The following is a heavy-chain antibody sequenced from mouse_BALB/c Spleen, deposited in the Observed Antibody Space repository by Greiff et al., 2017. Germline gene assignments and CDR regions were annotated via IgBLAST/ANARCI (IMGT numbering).Heavy chain of an antibody. CDR2: ISSGGSYT. J-gene: IGHJ3*01. Sequence: EVKVVESGGDLVKPGGSLKLSCAASGFTFSSYGMSWVRQTPDKRLEWVATISSGGSYTYYPDSVKGRFTISRDNAKNTLYLQMSSLKSEDTAMYYCARATTGTAWFAYWGQGTLVTVSA. CDR1: GFTFSSYG. V-gene: IGHV5-6*01. CDR3: ARATTGTAWFAY. D-gene: IGHD4-1*02.